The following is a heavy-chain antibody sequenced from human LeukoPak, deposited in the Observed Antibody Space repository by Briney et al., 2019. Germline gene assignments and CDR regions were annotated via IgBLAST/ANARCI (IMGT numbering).Heavy chain of an antibody. D-gene: IGHD5-12*01. CDR1: GFTFSSYW. CDR2: VKQDGSEK. Sequence: GGSLRLSCAASGFTFSSYWMSWVRQAPGKGLELVANVKQDGSEKYYVDSVKGRFTISRDNAKNSLYLQMNSLRAEDTAVYYCARDTSSGYDSAQFDYWGQGTLVTVSS. CDR3: ARDTSSGYDSAQFDY. J-gene: IGHJ4*02. V-gene: IGHV3-7*05.